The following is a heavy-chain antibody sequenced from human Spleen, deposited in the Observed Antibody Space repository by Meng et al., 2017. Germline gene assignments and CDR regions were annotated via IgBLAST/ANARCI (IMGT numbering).Heavy chain of an antibody. D-gene: IGHD6-13*01. V-gene: IGHV4-61*02. CDR3: ARDQPLTSIAAAPDAFDI. J-gene: IGHJ3*02. CDR1: GGSISSRGHY. CDR2: IYGSGTT. Sequence: LRLSCTVSGGSISSRGHYWTWIRQPAGKGVEWIGRIYGSGTTTYNPSLQSRVTISVDTSKNQFSLKLSSVTAADTAVYYCARDQPLTSIAAAPDAFDIWGQGTMVTVSS.